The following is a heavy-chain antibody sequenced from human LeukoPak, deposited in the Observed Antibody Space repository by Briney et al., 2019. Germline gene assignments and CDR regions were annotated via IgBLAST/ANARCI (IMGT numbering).Heavy chain of an antibody. Sequence: PSETLSLTCAVYGGSLSGYYWSWIRQPPGKGLEWIGEINHSGSTNYNPSLKSRVTISVDTSKNQFSLKLSSVTAADTAVYYCARRYYDFWSGYQYYFDYWGQGTLVTVSS. CDR3: ARRYYDFWSGYQYYFDY. J-gene: IGHJ4*02. CDR1: GGSLSGYY. D-gene: IGHD3-3*01. V-gene: IGHV4-34*01. CDR2: INHSGST.